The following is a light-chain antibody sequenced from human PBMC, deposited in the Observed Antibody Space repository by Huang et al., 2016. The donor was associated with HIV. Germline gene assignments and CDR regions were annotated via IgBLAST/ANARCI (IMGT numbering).Light chain of an antibody. V-gene: IGKV1-39*01. CDR1: QRIITH. CDR2: AAS. Sequence: DIQMTQSPSFVSASVGDRVTITCRASQRIITHLSWYRQKPGKAPNLLIYAASKLESGVPSRFSGSGSGTDFSLNISSLQPSDFATYFCQQTYRSPFTFGPGTTVDI. CDR3: QQTYRSPFT. J-gene: IGKJ3*01.